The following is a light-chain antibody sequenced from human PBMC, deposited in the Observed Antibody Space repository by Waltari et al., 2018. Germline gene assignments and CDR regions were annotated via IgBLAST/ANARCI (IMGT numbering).Light chain of an antibody. CDR1: QGIGTY. J-gene: IGKJ3*01. Sequence: DIQMIQSPSPLSASVGDRVTITCRASQGIGTYLNWYQQKTGKGPNLLFYDVSSLTTGVPSRFSGSGSGTDFTLTISSLQPEDFATYYCQQSYSYPRTFGPGTRLDV. V-gene: IGKV1-39*01. CDR2: DVS. CDR3: QQSYSYPRT.